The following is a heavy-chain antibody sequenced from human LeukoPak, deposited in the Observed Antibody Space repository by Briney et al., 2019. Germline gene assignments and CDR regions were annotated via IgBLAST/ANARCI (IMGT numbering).Heavy chain of an antibody. Sequence: ASVKVSCKASGGTFSSYAISWVRQAPGQGLEWMGRIIPIFGIANYAQKFQGRVTITADKSTSTAYMELSSLRSEDTAVYYCAGTEMATSNEFDYWGQRTLVTVSS. V-gene: IGHV1-69*04. CDR1: GGTFSSYA. CDR2: IIPIFGIA. CDR3: AGTEMATSNEFDY. J-gene: IGHJ4*02. D-gene: IGHD5-24*01.